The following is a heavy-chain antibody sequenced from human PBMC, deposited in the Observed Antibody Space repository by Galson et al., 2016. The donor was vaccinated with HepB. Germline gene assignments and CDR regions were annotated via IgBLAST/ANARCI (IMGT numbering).Heavy chain of an antibody. V-gene: IGHV4-31*03. CDR2: IYYSGST. D-gene: IGHD3-10*01. CDR1: GGFISTDSYY. Sequence: TLSLTCTVSGGFISTDSYYWSWISQYPGEGLEWIGYIYYSGSTFYNPSLRRRLFMSVDTSRNQFSLKLSPVTAADTAVYYCARVIRGPYFFDCWGQGALVTVSS. J-gene: IGHJ4*02. CDR3: ARVIRGPYFFDC.